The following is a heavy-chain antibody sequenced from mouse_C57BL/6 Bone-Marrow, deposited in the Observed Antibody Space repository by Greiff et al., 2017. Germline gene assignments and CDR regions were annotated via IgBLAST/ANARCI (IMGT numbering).Heavy chain of an antibody. Sequence: QVQLQQPGAELVKPGASVKMSCKASGYTFTSYWITWVKQRPGQGLEWIGDIYPTGGRTNYNEKFKSKAILTVDTSSTTAYMQLRILTSEDSAVFYCARSGPLGRNFDYWGQGTTLTVSS. D-gene: IGHD4-1*01. V-gene: IGHV1-55*01. CDR3: ARSGPLGRNFDY. J-gene: IGHJ2*01. CDR2: IYPTGGRT. CDR1: GYTFTSYW.